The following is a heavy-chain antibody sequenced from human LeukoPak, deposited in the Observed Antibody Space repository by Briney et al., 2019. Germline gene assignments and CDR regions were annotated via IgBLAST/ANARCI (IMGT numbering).Heavy chain of an antibody. CDR3: ARGKIVVVPAADNWFDP. V-gene: IGHV1-2*02. D-gene: IGHD2-2*01. Sequence: VASVKVSCKASGYTFTAYYMHWVRQAPGQGLEWMGWINPNSGGTNYAQKFQGRVTMTRDTSISTAYMELSRLRSDDTAVYYCARGKIVVVPAADNWFDPWGQGTLVTVSS. J-gene: IGHJ5*02. CDR1: GYTFTAYY. CDR2: INPNSGGT.